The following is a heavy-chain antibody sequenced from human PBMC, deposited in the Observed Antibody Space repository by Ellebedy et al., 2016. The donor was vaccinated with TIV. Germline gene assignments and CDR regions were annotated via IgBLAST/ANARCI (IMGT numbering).Heavy chain of an antibody. Sequence: PGGSLRLSCVASGFTFSTHWMSRVRQAPGKGLEWVAHINQDGTGKYFVGPVEGRFTISRDNAENSLFLQMNTLRVEDTAIYYCARDPKYDYDDTGTLDYWGRGTLVTVSS. CDR3: ARDPKYDYDDTGTLDY. CDR2: INQDGTGK. J-gene: IGHJ4*02. CDR1: GFTFSTHW. D-gene: IGHD3-9*01. V-gene: IGHV3-7*03.